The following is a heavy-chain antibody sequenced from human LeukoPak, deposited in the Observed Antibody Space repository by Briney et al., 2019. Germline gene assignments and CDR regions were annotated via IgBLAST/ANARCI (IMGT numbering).Heavy chain of an antibody. J-gene: IGHJ5*02. D-gene: IGHD3-10*01. V-gene: IGHV3-73*01. Sequence: GGSLTLSCAASGFTISGSAMHWVRQASGKGLEWVGRIRSKANSYATAYAASVKGRFTISRDDSKNMAYLQMNSLKTEDTAVYYCTRHEVWGVRFDPWGQGNLVTVSS. CDR2: IRSKANSYAT. CDR3: TRHEVWGVRFDP. CDR1: GFTISGSA.